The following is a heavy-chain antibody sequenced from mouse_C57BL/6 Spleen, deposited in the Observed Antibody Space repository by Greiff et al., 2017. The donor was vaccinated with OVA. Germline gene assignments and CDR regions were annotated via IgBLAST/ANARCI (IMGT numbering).Heavy chain of an antibody. CDR1: GYTFTSYW. Sequence: VQLQQPGAELVMPGASVKLSCKASGYTFTSYWMHWVKQRPGQGLEWIGEIDPSDSYTNYNQKFKGKSTLTVDKSSSTAYMKLRILTSEDSSVYYCASEVYDGSPDYSAMDYWGPGTSVTVSS. CDR3: ASEVYDGSPDYSAMDY. V-gene: IGHV1-69*01. J-gene: IGHJ4*01. D-gene: IGHD2-3*01. CDR2: IDPSDSYT.